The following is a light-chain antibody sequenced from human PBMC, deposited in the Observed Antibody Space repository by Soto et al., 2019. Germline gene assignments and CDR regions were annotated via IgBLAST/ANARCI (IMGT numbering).Light chain of an antibody. J-gene: IGKJ1*01. Sequence: EIAMSQSPSTLTVSPGERDTLSCRASQSVSSNLAWYHQTPGQAPRLLIYGASTRATGIPARFSASGSGTDFTLNISRLEAGDFSVYYGQQYGLIAPWTVGQGTKVDIK. CDR3: QQYGLIAPWT. CDR1: QSVSSN. V-gene: IGKV3-15*01. CDR2: GAS.